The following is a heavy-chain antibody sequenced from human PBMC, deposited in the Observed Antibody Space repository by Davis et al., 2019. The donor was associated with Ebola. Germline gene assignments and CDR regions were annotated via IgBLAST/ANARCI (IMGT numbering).Heavy chain of an antibody. CDR2: INSDGSNT. Sequence: GESLKISCAASGFSIAAYGMHWVRQAPGKGLVWVSRINSDGSNTIYADSVKGRFTMSRDNAKNTVHLQMDSLRAEDTAVYYCARGAGNFDYWGQGTLVTVSS. J-gene: IGHJ4*02. CDR3: ARGAGNFDY. V-gene: IGHV3-74*01. CDR1: GFSIAAYG. D-gene: IGHD1-14*01.